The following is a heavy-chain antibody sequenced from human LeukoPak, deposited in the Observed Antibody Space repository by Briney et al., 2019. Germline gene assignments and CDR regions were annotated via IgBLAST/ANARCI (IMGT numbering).Heavy chain of an antibody. CDR3: ARSGSHGEYFQE. CDR1: GYRFTGYY. J-gene: IGHJ1*01. Sequence: ASVKVSCKASGYRFTGYYIHWVRPAPGQGLEWMGWINPTSGGTEYAQKFQGRVSMTRDTSINTAYMDLSSLISDDTAIYLCARSGSHGEYFQEWGQGTLVTVSS. V-gene: IGHV1-2*02. CDR2: INPTSGGT. D-gene: IGHD1-26*01.